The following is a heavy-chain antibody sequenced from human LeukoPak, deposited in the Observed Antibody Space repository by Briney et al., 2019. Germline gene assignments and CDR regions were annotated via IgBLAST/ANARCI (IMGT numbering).Heavy chain of an antibody. V-gene: IGHV4-61*05. Sequence: ASETLSLTCTVSGGSISSSSYYWSWIRQPPGKGLEWIGYIYYSGSTNYNPSLKSRVTISVDTSKNQFSLKLSSVTAADTAVYYCARVLLWFGSPGWFDPWGQGTLVTVSS. D-gene: IGHD3-10*01. J-gene: IGHJ5*02. CDR1: GGSISSSSYY. CDR3: ARVLLWFGSPGWFDP. CDR2: IYYSGST.